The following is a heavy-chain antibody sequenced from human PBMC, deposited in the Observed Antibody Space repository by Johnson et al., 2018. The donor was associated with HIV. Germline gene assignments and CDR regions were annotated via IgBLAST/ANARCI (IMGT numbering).Heavy chain of an antibody. CDR2: IFSGGST. CDR1: GLTVSGNY. D-gene: IGHD1-26*01. CDR3: AKGGSYAPFDAFDI. V-gene: IGHV3-66*01. J-gene: IGHJ3*02. Sequence: VQLVESGGGVVRPGGSLRLSCAASGLTVSGNYMTWVRQAPGKGLEWVSVIFSGGSTYYAGSVHGRFTISRDNAKNSLYLQMNSLGAEDTAGYYCAKGGSYAPFDAFDIWGRGTMVTVSS.